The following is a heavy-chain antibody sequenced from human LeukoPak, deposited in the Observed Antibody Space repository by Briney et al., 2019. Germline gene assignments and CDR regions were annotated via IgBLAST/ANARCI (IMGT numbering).Heavy chain of an antibody. CDR3: ARTIAGGTYRYPYWFDP. V-gene: IGHV4-59*01. Sequence: PSETLSLTCTVSGGSISSYYWSWIRQPPGKGLEWIGYIYYSGSTNYNPSLKRRVTISVDTSKNQFSLKLSSVTAADTAVYYCARTIAGGTYRYPYWFDPWGQGTLVTVSS. D-gene: IGHD3-16*02. J-gene: IGHJ5*02. CDR2: IYYSGST. CDR1: GGSISSYY.